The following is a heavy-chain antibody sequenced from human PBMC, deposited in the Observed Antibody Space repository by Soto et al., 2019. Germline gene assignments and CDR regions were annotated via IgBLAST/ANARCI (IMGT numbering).Heavy chain of an antibody. J-gene: IGHJ6*03. Sequence: GGSLRLSCAASGFTVSSNXMSXVXQAPGKGLEWVSXIYSGGSTYHADSVKGRFTISRHNSKNTLYLQMNSLRAEDTAVYYCASRDGVVPAAMFTQYYYYMDVWGKGTTVTVSS. CDR3: ASRDGVVPAAMFTQYYYYMDV. CDR1: GFTVSSNX. D-gene: IGHD2-2*01. CDR2: IYSGGST. V-gene: IGHV3-53*04.